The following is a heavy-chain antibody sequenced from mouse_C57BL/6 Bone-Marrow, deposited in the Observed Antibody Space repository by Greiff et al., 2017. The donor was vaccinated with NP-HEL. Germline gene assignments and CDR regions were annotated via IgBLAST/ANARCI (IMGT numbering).Heavy chain of an antibody. D-gene: IGHD1-1*01. Sequence: QVQLKESGAELAKPGASVKLSCKASGYTFTSYWMHWVKQRPGQGLEWIGYINPSSGYPKYNQKFKDKATLTAEKSSRTAYMQLSSLTYEDSAVYYCARDLITPDYWGQGTTLTVSS. CDR2: INPSSGYP. J-gene: IGHJ2*01. CDR1: GYTFTSYW. CDR3: ARDLITPDY. V-gene: IGHV1-7*01.